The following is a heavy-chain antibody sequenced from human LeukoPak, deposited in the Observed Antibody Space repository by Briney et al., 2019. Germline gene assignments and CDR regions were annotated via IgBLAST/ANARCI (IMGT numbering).Heavy chain of an antibody. CDR2: IFHSGST. Sequence: SETLSLTCTVSGYSISSGYYWCWSRQPPGEGLVWIGGIFHSGSTYYNPSLKSRVAISVDTSKNQFSLKLSSVTAADTAVYYCARDSPPYDCDKSDAFDIWGQGTMVTVSS. J-gene: IGHJ3*02. V-gene: IGHV4-38-2*02. CDR1: GYSISSGYY. D-gene: IGHD2-21*02. CDR3: ARDSPPYDCDKSDAFDI.